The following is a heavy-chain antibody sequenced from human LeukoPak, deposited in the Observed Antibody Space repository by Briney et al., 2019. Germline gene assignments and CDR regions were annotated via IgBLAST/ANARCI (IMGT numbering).Heavy chain of an antibody. CDR1: GFTFDDYA. CDR2: ISWNSGSI. V-gene: IGHV3-9*03. J-gene: IGHJ4*02. CDR3: AKDGNTYSSSWSSFDN. D-gene: IGHD6-13*01. Sequence: PGGSLRLSCAASGFTFDDYAMHWGRHAPGKGLELVSGISWNSGSIGYADSVKGRFTISRDNAKNSLYLQMNSPGAAAMALYYYAKDGNTYSSSWSSFDNWGQGTLVTVSA.